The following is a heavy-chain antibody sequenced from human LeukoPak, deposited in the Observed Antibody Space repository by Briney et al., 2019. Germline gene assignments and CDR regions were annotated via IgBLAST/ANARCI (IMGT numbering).Heavy chain of an antibody. CDR2: IRETGAVT. Sequence: PGGSLRLSCTASGFIFSRYDMSWVRQAPGKGLEWVSSIRETGAVTYNADSVKGRFTISRDNSRNILYLEMNVLRPEDTALYYCAKDPIFKYKQWQNFDHWGQGTLVTVSS. J-gene: IGHJ5*02. CDR3: AKDPIFKYKQWQNFDH. D-gene: IGHD6-19*01. V-gene: IGHV3-23*01. CDR1: GFIFSRYD.